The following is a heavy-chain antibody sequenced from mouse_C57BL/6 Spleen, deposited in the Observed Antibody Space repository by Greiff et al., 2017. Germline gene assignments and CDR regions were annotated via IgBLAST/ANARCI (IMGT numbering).Heavy chain of an antibody. V-gene: IGHV1-55*01. CDR2: IYPGSGST. Sequence: QVQLQQPGAELVKPGASVKMSCKASGYTFTSYWITWVKQRPGQGLEWIGDIYPGSGSTNYNEKFKSKATLTVDTSSSTAYMQLSSLTSEDSAVYYCAREDYDGYYGDAMDYWGQGTSVTVSS. J-gene: IGHJ4*01. D-gene: IGHD2-3*01. CDR3: AREDYDGYYGDAMDY. CDR1: GYTFTSYW.